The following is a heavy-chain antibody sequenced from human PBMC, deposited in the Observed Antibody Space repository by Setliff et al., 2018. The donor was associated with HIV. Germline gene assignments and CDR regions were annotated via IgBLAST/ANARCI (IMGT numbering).Heavy chain of an antibody. D-gene: IGHD3-22*01. CDR2: INHSGSS. Sequence: PSETLSLTCAVYGGSFSDDSWNWIRQPPGKGLEWVGEINHSGSSNYNPSLKTRVTISVDKSKNQFSLKLTSVTAADTAVYYCARAFDSSAPWIDLWAQGTLVTVSS. CDR1: GGSFSDDS. V-gene: IGHV4-34*01. CDR3: ARAFDSSAPWIDL. J-gene: IGHJ5*02.